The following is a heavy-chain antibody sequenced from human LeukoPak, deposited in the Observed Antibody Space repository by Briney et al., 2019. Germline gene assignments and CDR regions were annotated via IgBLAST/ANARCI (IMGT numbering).Heavy chain of an antibody. D-gene: IGHD2-2*01. Sequence: ASVKVSCKASGYTFTSYDINWVRQAPGQGLEWMGWINTNTGNPTYAQGLTGRFVFSLDTSVSTAYLQISSLKAEDTAVYYCARVMSGIVVVPAATMNWFDPWGQGTLVTVSS. CDR3: ARVMSGIVVVPAATMNWFDP. J-gene: IGHJ5*02. V-gene: IGHV7-4-1*02. CDR2: INTNTGNP. CDR1: GYTFTSYD.